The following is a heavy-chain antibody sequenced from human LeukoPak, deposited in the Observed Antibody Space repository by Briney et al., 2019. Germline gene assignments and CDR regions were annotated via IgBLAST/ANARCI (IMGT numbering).Heavy chain of an antibody. CDR3: ASLVVMGHYFDY. Sequence: GGSLRLSCAASGFTFSSYEVNWVRQAPGKGLEWVSYISSSGSTIYYADSVKGRFTISRDNAKNSLYLQMNSLGAEDTAVYYCASLVVMGHYFDYWGQGTLVTVSS. V-gene: IGHV3-48*03. D-gene: IGHD2-15*01. J-gene: IGHJ4*02. CDR2: ISSSGSTI. CDR1: GFTFSSYE.